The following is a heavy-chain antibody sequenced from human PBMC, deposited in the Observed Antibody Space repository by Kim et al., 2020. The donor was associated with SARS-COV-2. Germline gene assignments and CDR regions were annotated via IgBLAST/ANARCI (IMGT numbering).Heavy chain of an antibody. Sequence: GGSLRLSCAASGFTFSSYGMHWVRQAPGKGLEWVAVISYDGSNKYYADSVKGRFTISRDNSKNTLYLQMNSLRAEDTAVYYCAKEISGYNFWSGYYFPSGIDVWGQGTTVTVSS. CDR3: AKEISGYNFWSGYYFPSGIDV. V-gene: IGHV3-30*18. CDR1: GFTFSSYG. D-gene: IGHD3-3*01. CDR2: ISYDGSNK. J-gene: IGHJ6*02.